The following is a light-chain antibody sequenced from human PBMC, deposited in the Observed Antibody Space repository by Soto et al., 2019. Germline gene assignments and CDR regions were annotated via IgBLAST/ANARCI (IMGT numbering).Light chain of an antibody. CDR3: SSYTSSNSYV. Sequence: SVLTQAAPLSWAPGQWTTISCTGNSNDVGGYNYVSWYQHHPGKAPKLMIYDVTNRPSGVSNRFSGSKSGNTASLTISGLQTEDEADYYCSSYTSSNSYVFGTGTKVTVL. CDR2: DVT. V-gene: IGLV2-14*03. J-gene: IGLJ1*01. CDR1: SNDVGGYNY.